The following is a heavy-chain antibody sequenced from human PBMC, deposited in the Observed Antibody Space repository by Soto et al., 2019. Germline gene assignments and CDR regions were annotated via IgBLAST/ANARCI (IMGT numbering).Heavy chain of an antibody. V-gene: IGHV4-59*01. CDR3: ARGGRPAYYYYMGV. CDR2: VYYRGST. D-gene: IGHD3-16*01. J-gene: IGHJ6*03. Sequence: SETLSLTCTVSGGSIIPYYWRCVRQPPGKGLEWIGYVYYRGSTNYNPSLKSRVTISVDTSKNQFPLKLTPVTAADTAMYYCARGGRPAYYYYMGVWGKGTTVTVSS. CDR1: GGSIIPYY.